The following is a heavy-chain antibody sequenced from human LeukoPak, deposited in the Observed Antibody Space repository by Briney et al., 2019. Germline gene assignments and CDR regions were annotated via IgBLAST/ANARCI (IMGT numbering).Heavy chain of an antibody. CDR1: GGTFSSYA. CDR3: ARQPEGLEHAHS. CDR2: IIPILGIA. V-gene: IGHV1-69*04. J-gene: IGHJ5*02. Sequence: GASVKVSCKASGGTFSSYAISWVRQAPGQGLEWMGRIIPILGIANYAQKFQGRVTITADKSTSTAYMELSSLRSEDTAVYYYARQPEGLEHAHSWGQGTLVTVSS. D-gene: IGHD3-3*01.